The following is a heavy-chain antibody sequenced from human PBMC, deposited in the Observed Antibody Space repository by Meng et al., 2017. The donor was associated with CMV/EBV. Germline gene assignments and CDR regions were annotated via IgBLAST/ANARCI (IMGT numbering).Heavy chain of an antibody. D-gene: IGHD2-2*01. CDR1: GYTFTGYY. V-gene: IGHV1-2*02. Sequence: ASVKVSCKASGYTFTGYYMHWVRQAPGQGLEWMGWINPNSGGTNYAQKFQGRVTMTRDTSISTAYMGLSRLRSDDTAVYYCARDRCSSTSCYFEGDFDYWGQGTLVTVSS. CDR3: ARDRCSSTSCYFEGDFDY. CDR2: INPNSGGT. J-gene: IGHJ4*02.